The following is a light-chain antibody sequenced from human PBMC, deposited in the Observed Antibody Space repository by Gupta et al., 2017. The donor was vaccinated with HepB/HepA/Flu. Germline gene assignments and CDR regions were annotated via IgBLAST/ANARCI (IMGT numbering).Light chain of an antibody. CDR3: QQIYSNPPFT. Sequence: DIQMTQSPSSLSASVGDRVTITCRASQSISSYLNWYQQKPGKAPKLLIYAASSWQSGVPSRFSGSGSGTDFTLTISSRQPEDFATYYCQQIYSNPPFTFGHGTXVDIK. CDR2: AAS. J-gene: IGKJ3*01. CDR1: QSISSY. V-gene: IGKV1-39*01.